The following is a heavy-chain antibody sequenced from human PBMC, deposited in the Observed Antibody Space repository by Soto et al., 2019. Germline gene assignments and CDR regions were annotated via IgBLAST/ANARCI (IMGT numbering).Heavy chain of an antibody. V-gene: IGHV3-30*18. CDR3: AKAQRGSGTHFDY. D-gene: IGHD3-16*01. CDR1: GFTFNTYG. CDR2: ISYDGSNR. J-gene: IGHJ4*02. Sequence: QVQLVESGGGVVQPGRSLRLSCAASGFTFNTYGMHWVRQAPGKGLEWVAVISYDGSNRYYADSVKGRFTISRDNSKNTLHLQTNSVRAEDTAVCYCAKAQRGSGTHFDYWGQGTLVTVSP.